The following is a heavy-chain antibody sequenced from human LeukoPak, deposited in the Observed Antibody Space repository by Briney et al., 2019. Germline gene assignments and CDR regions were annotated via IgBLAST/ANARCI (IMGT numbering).Heavy chain of an antibody. D-gene: IGHD2-2*01. Sequence: KASETLFLTCAVSGGSISSSNWWSWVRQPPGKGLEWIGEIYHSGSTNYNPSLKSRVTISVDKSKNQFSPKLSSVTAADTAVYYCARDRPLGYCSSTSCPPGLDPWGQGTLVTVSS. V-gene: IGHV4-4*02. CDR1: GGSISSSNW. CDR3: ARDRPLGYCSSTSCPPGLDP. J-gene: IGHJ5*02. CDR2: IYHSGST.